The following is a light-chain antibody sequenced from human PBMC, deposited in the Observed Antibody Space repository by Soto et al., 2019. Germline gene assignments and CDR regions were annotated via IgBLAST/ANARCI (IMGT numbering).Light chain of an antibody. Sequence: EIVLTQSPGTLSLSPGERATLSCRASQSVSSSLAWYQQKPGQAPRLLIHGASSRATGIPDRFSGSGSGTDFTLTISRLEPEDFAVYYCQQYGSSRNTFGQGTKLEIK. CDR3: QQYGSSRNT. J-gene: IGKJ2*01. CDR1: QSVSSS. V-gene: IGKV3-20*01. CDR2: GAS.